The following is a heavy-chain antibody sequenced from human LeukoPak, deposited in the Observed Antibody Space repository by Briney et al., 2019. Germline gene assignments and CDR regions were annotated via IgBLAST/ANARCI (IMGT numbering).Heavy chain of an antibody. Sequence: RGSLRLSCAASGFTFSNYLMHCVGQAPGKGVVWVSRINSVGINTSYADSVKGRFTISRENAKNTLNLQMNSLRAEETAVYYCAKIYYYDSSGYGNDAFDIWGQGTMVTVSS. J-gene: IGHJ3*02. CDR3: AKIYYYDSSGYGNDAFDI. CDR1: GFTFSNYL. D-gene: IGHD3-22*01. V-gene: IGHV3-74*01. CDR2: INSVGINT.